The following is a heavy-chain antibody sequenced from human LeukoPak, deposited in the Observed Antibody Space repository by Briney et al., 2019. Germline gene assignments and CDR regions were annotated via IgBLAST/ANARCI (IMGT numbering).Heavy chain of an antibody. CDR3: ARDDSGYSGYDPLGYFDY. J-gene: IGHJ4*02. CDR2: INPDGSIT. CDR1: GFTLSGYW. D-gene: IGHD5-12*01. V-gene: IGHV3-74*01. Sequence: PGGSLRLSCAASGFTLSGYWIHWVRQAPGKGLVWVARINPDGSITSYADSVKGRFTISRDNSKNTLYLQMNSLRAEDTAVYYCARDDSGYSGYDPLGYFDYWGQGTLVTVSS.